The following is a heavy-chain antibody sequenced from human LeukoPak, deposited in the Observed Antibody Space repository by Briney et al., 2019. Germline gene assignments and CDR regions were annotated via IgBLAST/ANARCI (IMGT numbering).Heavy chain of an antibody. CDR1: GGSISSSSYY. J-gene: IGHJ2*01. CDR2: IYYSGST. CDR3: TRANYYDSSLGYWYFDL. V-gene: IGHV4-39*07. Sequence: SETLSLTCTVSGGSISSSSYYWGWIRQPPGKGLEWIGSIYYSGSTYYNPSLKSRVTISVDTSKNQFSLKLSSVTAADTAVYYCTRANYYDSSLGYWYFDLWGRGTLVTVSS. D-gene: IGHD3-22*01.